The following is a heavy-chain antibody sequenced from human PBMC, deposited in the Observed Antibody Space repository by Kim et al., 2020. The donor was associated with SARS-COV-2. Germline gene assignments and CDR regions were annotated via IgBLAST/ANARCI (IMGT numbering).Heavy chain of an antibody. CDR3: ATDLPTKEYYYDSSGRPIIDKRD. CDR2: FDPEDGET. D-gene: IGHD3-22*01. CDR1: GYTLTELS. J-gene: IGHJ4*02. V-gene: IGHV1-24*01. Sequence: ASVKVSCKVSGYTLTELSMHWVRQAPGKGLEWMGGFDPEDGETIYAQKFQGRVTMTEDTSTDTAYMELSSLRSEDTAVYYCATDLPTKEYYYDSSGRPIIDKRDWGQGTLVTVSS.